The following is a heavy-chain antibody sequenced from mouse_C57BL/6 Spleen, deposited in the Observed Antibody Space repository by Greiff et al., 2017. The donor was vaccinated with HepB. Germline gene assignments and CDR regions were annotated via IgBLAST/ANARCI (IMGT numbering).Heavy chain of an antibody. J-gene: IGHJ3*01. V-gene: IGHV1-64*01. CDR1: GYTFTSYW. CDR3: ARSAYYYGSHAGFAY. D-gene: IGHD1-1*01. Sequence: QVQLQQPGAELVKPGASVKLSCKASGYTFTSYWMHWVKQRPGQGLEWIGMIHPNSGSTNYNEKFKSKATLTVDKSSSTAYMQLSSLTSEDSAVYYCARSAYYYGSHAGFAYWGQGTLVTVSA. CDR2: IHPNSGST.